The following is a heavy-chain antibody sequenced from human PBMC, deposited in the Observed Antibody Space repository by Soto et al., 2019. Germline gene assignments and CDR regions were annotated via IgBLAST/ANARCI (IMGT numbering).Heavy chain of an antibody. V-gene: IGHV3-23*01. CDR3: AKGKSTGDIDWFDP. CDR2: LIGGHYGT. Sequence: GGSLRLSCTASGFTLQNYAMAWVRQAPGKGLEWVSTLIGGHYGTAYSYSVKGRFTVSRDNSKNCLYLQMNSLGVEDTAMYFCAKGKSTGDIDWFDPWGQGSLVTVST. CDR1: GFTLQNYA. J-gene: IGHJ5*02. D-gene: IGHD3-10*01.